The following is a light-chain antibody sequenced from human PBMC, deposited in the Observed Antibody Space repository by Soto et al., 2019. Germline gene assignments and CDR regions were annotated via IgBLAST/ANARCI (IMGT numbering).Light chain of an antibody. J-gene: IGKJ2*01. V-gene: IGKV3-20*01. CDR2: DAS. Sequence: EIVLTQSPGTLSLSPGERVTLSCRASQTVSNSYIAWYQQKPGQAPRLLLYDASARATVIPDRVTGSGSGTDFTLTITRLEPEDFAVYYCQQYGRPPYTFGQGTKLEIK. CDR1: QTVSNSY. CDR3: QQYGRPPYT.